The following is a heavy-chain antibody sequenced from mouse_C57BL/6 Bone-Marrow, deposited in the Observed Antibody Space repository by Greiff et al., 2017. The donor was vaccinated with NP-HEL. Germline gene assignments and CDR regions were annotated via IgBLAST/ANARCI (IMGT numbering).Heavy chain of an antibody. J-gene: IGHJ2*01. D-gene: IGHD1-1*01. CDR2: ISSGGSYT. CDR3: ARHYDSNYFDY. CDR1: GFTFSSYG. Sequence: DVHLVESGGDLVKPGGSLKLSCAASGFTFSSYGMSWVRQTPDKRLEWVATISSGGSYTYYPDSVKGRFTISRDNAKNTLYLQMSSLKSEDTAMYYCARHYDSNYFDYWGQGTTLTVSS. V-gene: IGHV5-6*01.